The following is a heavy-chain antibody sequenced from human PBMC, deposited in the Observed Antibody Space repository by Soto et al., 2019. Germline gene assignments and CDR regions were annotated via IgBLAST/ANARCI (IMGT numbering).Heavy chain of an antibody. CDR3: AKLTSDFWSAYEAFDI. CDR1: GYTFTSYG. J-gene: IGHJ3*02. D-gene: IGHD3-3*01. CDR2: ISAYNGNT. V-gene: IGHV1-18*01. Sequence: ASVKVSCKASGYTFTSYGISWVRQAPGQGLEWMGWISAYNGNTNYAQKIQGRVTMTTDTSTSTAYMELRSLRSDDTAVYYCAKLTSDFWSAYEAFDIWGQGTTVTVSS.